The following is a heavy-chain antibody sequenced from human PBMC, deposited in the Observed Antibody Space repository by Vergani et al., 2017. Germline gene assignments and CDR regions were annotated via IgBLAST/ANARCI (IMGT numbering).Heavy chain of an antibody. J-gene: IGHJ4*02. CDR3: GRGRDNYN. V-gene: IGHV3-23*04. CDR2: IKNTGDST. D-gene: IGHD5-24*01. Sequence: VQLVESGGGVVQPGRSLRLSCVASGFTFSSHAMSWVRQGHGQGLEWVSSIKNTGDSTHYADSVKGRFTISSDNSKNTLYLQMNSLRVEDTAVYYCGRGRDNYNWGQGTLVTVSS. CDR1: GFTFSSHA.